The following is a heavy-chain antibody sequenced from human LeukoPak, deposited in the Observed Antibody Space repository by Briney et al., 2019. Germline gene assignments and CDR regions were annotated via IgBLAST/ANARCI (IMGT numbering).Heavy chain of an antibody. Sequence: PGGSLRLSCAATGFTFSNYAIHWGRQAPGKGLEWVGRSRNKARGYTTEYAASVKGRFTISRDDSKNSVFLQMNSLKNEDTAVYYCTRAWAAGKHYVGYWGQGTLVTVSS. J-gene: IGHJ4*02. V-gene: IGHV3-72*01. CDR2: SRNKARGYTT. CDR3: TRAWAAGKHYVGY. D-gene: IGHD2-15*01. CDR1: GFTFSNYA.